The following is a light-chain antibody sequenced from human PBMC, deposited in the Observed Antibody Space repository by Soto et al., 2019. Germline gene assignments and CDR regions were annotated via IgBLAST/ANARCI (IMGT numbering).Light chain of an antibody. CDR1: ETVDTSS. CDR2: SAS. Sequence: EIVLTQSPGTLSLSPGETATLSCRASETVDTSSLGWYQQKPGRAPSLLIYSASRRSTGIPDRFDASGSATDFTLTISRLEPDDFAVYYCHQYGSSPLTFGGGTTVEI. CDR3: HQYGSSPLT. J-gene: IGKJ4*01. V-gene: IGKV3-20*01.